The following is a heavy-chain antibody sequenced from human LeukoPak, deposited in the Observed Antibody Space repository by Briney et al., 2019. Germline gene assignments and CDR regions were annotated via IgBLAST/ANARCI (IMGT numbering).Heavy chain of an antibody. V-gene: IGHV4-39*01. D-gene: IGHD3-3*01. CDR1: GGSISSGDYY. CDR2: IYYSGST. J-gene: IGHJ4*02. CDR3: ARAQNDFWSGLYYFDY. Sequence: SETLSLTCTVSGGSISSGDYYWSWIRQPPGKGLEWIGNIYYSGSTYYSPSLKSRVTISVDTSKNQFSLKLSSVTAADTAVYYCARAQNDFWSGLYYFDYWGQGTLVTVSS.